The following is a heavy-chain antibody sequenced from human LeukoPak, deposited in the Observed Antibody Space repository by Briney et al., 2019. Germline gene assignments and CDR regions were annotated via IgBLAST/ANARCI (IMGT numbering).Heavy chain of an antibody. Sequence: SETLSLTCTVSGGSISSYYWSWIRQSPGKGLEWIGYIYYSGSTNYNPSLKSRVTISVDTSKNQFSLKLSSVTAADTAVYYCARDKEYQLLFPTRRYYYYMDVWGKGTTVTVSS. D-gene: IGHD2-2*01. CDR2: IYYSGST. V-gene: IGHV4-59*01. CDR3: ARDKEYQLLFPTRRYYYYMDV. CDR1: GGSISSYY. J-gene: IGHJ6*03.